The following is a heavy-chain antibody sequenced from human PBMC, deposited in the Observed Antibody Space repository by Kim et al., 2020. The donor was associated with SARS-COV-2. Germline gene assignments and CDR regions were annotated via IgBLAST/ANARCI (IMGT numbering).Heavy chain of an antibody. D-gene: IGHD3-22*01. Sequence: KSRVTITVDTSKNQFSLKLSSVTAADTAVYYCAGLGDSSGYYSGDDAFDIWGQGTMVTVSS. J-gene: IGHJ3*02. V-gene: IGHV4-39*01. CDR3: AGLGDSSGYYSGDDAFDI.